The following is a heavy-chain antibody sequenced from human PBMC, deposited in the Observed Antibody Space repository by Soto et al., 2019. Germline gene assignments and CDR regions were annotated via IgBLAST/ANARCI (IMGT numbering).Heavy chain of an antibody. CDR3: ARYYYDSSGYYGMDV. CDR2: IYYSGST. Sequence: SETLSLTCTVSGGSISSYYWSWIRQPPGKGLEWIGYIYYSGSTNYNPSLKSRVTISVDTSKNQFSLKLSSVTAADTAVYYCARYYYDSSGYYGMDVWGQGTTVTVS. V-gene: IGHV4-59*01. J-gene: IGHJ6*02. D-gene: IGHD3-22*01. CDR1: GGSISSYY.